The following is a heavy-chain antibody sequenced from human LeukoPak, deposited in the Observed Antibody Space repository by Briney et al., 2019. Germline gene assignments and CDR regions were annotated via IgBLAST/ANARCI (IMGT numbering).Heavy chain of an antibody. CDR2: INHSGST. D-gene: IGHD6-19*01. J-gene: IGHJ4*02. CDR1: GGSFSGYY. V-gene: IGHV4-34*01. Sequence: PSETLSLTCAVYGGSFSGYYWSWIRQPPGKGLEWIGEINHSGSTNYNPSLKSRVTISVDTSKNQFSLKLSSVTAADTAVYYCASPTAYSSGHFDYWGQGTLVTVSS. CDR3: ASPTAYSSGHFDY.